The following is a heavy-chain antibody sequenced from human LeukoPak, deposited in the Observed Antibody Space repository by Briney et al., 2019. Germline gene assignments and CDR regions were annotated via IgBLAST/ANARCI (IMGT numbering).Heavy chain of an antibody. CDR1: GGSFSGYY. CDR3: ASMVRGFYGMDV. D-gene: IGHD3-10*01. CDR2: INHSGST. V-gene: IGHV4-34*01. J-gene: IGHJ6*02. Sequence: SETLSLTCAVNGGSFSGYYWSWIRQPPGKGLEWIGEINHSGSTNYNPSLKSRVTISVDTSKNQFSLKLSSVTAADTAVYYCASMVRGFYGMDVWGQGTTVAVSS.